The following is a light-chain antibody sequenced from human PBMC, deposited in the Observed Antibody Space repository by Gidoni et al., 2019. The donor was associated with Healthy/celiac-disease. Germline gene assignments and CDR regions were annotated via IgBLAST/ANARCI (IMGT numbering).Light chain of an antibody. CDR2: GKN. V-gene: IGLV3-19*01. CDR1: SLRSYY. CDR3: NSRDSSGNPV. J-gene: IGLJ1*01. Sequence: SSELTQDPAVSVALGQTVRITCQGDSLRSYYASWYQQKPGQAPVLVIYGKNNRPLGIPDRFSGSSSGNTASLTITGAQAEDEADYYCNSRDSSGNPVFGTGTKVTVL.